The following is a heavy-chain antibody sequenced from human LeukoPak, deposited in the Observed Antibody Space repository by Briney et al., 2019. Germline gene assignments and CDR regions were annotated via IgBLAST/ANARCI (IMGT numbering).Heavy chain of an antibody. CDR3: ARADYGDYRWFDP. CDR2: IYYSGST. Sequence: PSGTLSLTCAVSGGSISSSYYWSWIRQPPGKGLEWIGYIYYSGSTNYNPSLKSRVTISVDTSKNQFSLKLSSVTAADTAVYYCARADYGDYRWFDPWGQGTLVTVSS. V-gene: IGHV4-61*01. CDR1: GGSISSSYY. D-gene: IGHD4-17*01. J-gene: IGHJ5*02.